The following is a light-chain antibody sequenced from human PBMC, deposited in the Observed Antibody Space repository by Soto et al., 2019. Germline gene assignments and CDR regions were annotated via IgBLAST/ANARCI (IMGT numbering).Light chain of an antibody. V-gene: IGKV3-11*01. CDR3: QQYNSWLWT. J-gene: IGKJ1*01. CDR1: QSISSY. Sequence: EIVLTQSPATLSLSPGERATLSCRASQSISSYLAWYQQKPGQAPSLLIYDASNRATGIPARFSGSGSGTDFTLTISSLQSEDSAVYYCQQYNSWLWTFGQGTKVDIK. CDR2: DAS.